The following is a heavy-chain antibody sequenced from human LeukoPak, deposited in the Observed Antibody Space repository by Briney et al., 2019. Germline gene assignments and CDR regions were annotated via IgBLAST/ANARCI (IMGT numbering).Heavy chain of an antibody. CDR3: AKDIRVRGVIITSSYFDL. CDR2: INFNGVST. D-gene: IGHD3-10*01. V-gene: IGHV3-20*04. CDR1: GFTSDDYG. J-gene: IGHJ2*01. Sequence: GGSLRLSCAASGFTSDDYGMSWVRQVPGKGLEWVSGINFNGVSTGFADSVKGRFTISRDNAKNSLYLQMNSLRVEDTALYYCAKDIRVRGVIITSSYFDLWGRGTLVTVSS.